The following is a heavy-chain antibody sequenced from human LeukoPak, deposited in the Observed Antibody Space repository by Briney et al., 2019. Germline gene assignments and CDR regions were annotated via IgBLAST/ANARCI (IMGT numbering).Heavy chain of an antibody. Sequence: SETLSLTCAVYGGSFSGYYWSWIRQPPGKGLEWIGEINHSGSTNYNPSLKSRVTISVDTSKNQFSLKLSSVTAADTAVYYCARELEHGSLGNAFDIWGQGTMVTVSS. V-gene: IGHV4-34*01. CDR3: ARELEHGSLGNAFDI. CDR1: GGSFSGYY. CDR2: INHSGST. J-gene: IGHJ3*02. D-gene: IGHD1/OR15-1a*01.